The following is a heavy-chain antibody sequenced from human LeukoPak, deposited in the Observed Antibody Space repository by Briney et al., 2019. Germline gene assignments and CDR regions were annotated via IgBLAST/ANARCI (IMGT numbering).Heavy chain of an antibody. CDR1: GFTFSNAW. D-gene: IGHD3-22*01. CDR3: TTDYYDSSGYRTLDY. CDR2: IKSKTDGGTT. Sequence: VGSLRLSCAASGFTFSNAWMSWVRQAPGKGLEWVGRIKSKTDGGTTDYAAPVKGRFTISRDDSKNTLYLQMNSLKTEDTAVYYCTTDYYDSSGYRTLDYWGQGTLVTVSS. V-gene: IGHV3-15*01. J-gene: IGHJ4*02.